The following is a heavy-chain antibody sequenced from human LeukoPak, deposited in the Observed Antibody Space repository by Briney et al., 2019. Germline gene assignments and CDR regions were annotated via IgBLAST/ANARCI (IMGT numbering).Heavy chain of an antibody. CDR1: GFTFSGYW. CDR3: ARDSNWFDP. CDR2: IKQDGSEK. V-gene: IGHV3-7*01. J-gene: IGHJ5*02. Sequence: GGSLRLSCAASGFTFSGYWMSWVRQAPGKGLEWVANIKQDGSEKYYVDSVKGRFTISRDNAKNSLNLQMNSLRAEDTAVYYCARDSNWFDPWGQGTLVTVSS.